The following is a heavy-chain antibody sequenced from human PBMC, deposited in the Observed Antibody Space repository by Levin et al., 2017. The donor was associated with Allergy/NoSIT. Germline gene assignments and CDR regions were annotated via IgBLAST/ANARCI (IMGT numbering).Heavy chain of an antibody. Sequence: GESLKISCAASGFTFSSYGMHWVRQAPGKGLEWVVVIWYDGSNKYYADSVKGRFTISRDNSKNTLYLQMNSLRAEDTAVYYCARDPCGGDCYSREGFDYWGQGTLVTVSS. CDR1: GFTFSSYG. D-gene: IGHD2-21*02. V-gene: IGHV3-33*01. CDR2: IWYDGSNK. J-gene: IGHJ4*02. CDR3: ARDPCGGDCYSREGFDY.